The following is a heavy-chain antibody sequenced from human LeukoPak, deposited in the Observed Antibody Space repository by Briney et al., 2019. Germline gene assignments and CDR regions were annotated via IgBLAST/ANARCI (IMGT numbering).Heavy chain of an antibody. CDR1: GGSFSGYY. D-gene: IGHD3-16*02. Sequence: SETLSLTCAVYGGSFSGYYWSWIRQPPGKGLEWIGEINHSGSTNYNPSLKRRGTISVDTSKKQFSLKVSSVTAADTAVYYCARSPLITFGGVIAGNYYYYYMDVWGKGTTVTVSS. CDR2: INHSGST. CDR3: ARSPLITFGGVIAGNYYYYYMDV. J-gene: IGHJ6*03. V-gene: IGHV4-34*01.